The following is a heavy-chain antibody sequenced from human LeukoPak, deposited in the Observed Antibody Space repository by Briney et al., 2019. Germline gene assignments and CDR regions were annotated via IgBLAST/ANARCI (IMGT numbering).Heavy chain of an antibody. V-gene: IGHV3-48*02. CDR3: AQKGGTDH. J-gene: IGHJ4*02. CDR1: GFSFSRFG. CDR2: ISSSSSAM. D-gene: IGHD2-15*01. Sequence: GGSLRLSCAASGFSFSRFGMNWVRQAPGKGLEWISYISSSSSAMHYADSAKGRFTISRDNAKNPLYLEMSSLRDEDTAVYYCAQKGGTDHWGRGTLVTVSS.